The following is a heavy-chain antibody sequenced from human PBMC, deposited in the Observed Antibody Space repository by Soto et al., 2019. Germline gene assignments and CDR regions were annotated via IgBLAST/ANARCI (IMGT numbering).Heavy chain of an antibody. CDR3: GKVLVGATGRTDSDS. V-gene: IGHV4-39*01. D-gene: IGHD2-15*01. J-gene: IGHJ4*02. CDR2: IDYNGVT. CDR1: GGYIYRSGYY. Sequence: PSEILALIFTVPGGYIYRSGYYWGWIRQPPGGGLEWIGNIDYNGVTYSNTYLKSRVTISRDTSKNQFSMKLNSETAADTAVYNGGKVLVGATGRTDSDSWGQGTLVTVSS.